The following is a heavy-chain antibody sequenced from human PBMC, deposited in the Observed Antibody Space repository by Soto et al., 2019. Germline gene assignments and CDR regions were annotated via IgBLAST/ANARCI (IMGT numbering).Heavy chain of an antibody. D-gene: IGHD2-2*01. Sequence: PGGSLRLSCAASGFTFSSYAMHWVRQAPGKGLEWVAVISYDGSNKYYADSVKGRFTISRDNSKNTLYLQMNSLRAEDTAVYYCARASGGVPAAPTGWFDPWRQGTLVTVSS. CDR1: GFTFSSYA. CDR2: ISYDGSNK. J-gene: IGHJ5*02. V-gene: IGHV3-30-3*01. CDR3: ARASGGVPAAPTGWFDP.